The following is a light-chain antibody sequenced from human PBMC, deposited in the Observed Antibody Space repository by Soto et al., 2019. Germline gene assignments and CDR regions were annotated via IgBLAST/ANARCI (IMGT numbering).Light chain of an antibody. Sequence: QSALTQPASVSGSPGQSITISCTGTSSDVGHNNYVSWYQQYPGKAPKLMIYDVNTRPSGVSNRFSGSKSGNTLSLTISGLEAEDDADYYCCSYTSSSTRIFGGGTKVTVL. CDR1: SSDVGHNNY. CDR2: DVN. V-gene: IGLV2-14*01. CDR3: CSYTSSSTRI. J-gene: IGLJ6*01.